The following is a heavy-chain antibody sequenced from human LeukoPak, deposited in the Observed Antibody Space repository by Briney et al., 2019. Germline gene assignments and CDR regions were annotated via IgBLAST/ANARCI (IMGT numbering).Heavy chain of an antibody. D-gene: IGHD3-22*01. V-gene: IGHV4-34*01. J-gene: IGHJ3*02. CDR3: ARGLSYYDSSGYAFDI. CDR2: IYHSGST. Sequence: SETLSLTCAVYGGSFSAYYWSWIRQPPGEGLEWIGEIYHSGSTNYNPSLKSRVTISVDKSKNQFSLKLSSVTAADTAVYYCARGLSYYDSSGYAFDIWGQGTMVTVSS. CDR1: GGSFSAYY.